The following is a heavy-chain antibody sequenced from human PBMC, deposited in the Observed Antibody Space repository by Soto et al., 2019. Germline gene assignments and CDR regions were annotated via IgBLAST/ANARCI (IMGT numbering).Heavy chain of an antibody. CDR3: AKDLGPLRLLNYYFYGLDV. CDR2: IESGGST. CDR1: GFTVSSSY. J-gene: IGHJ6*02. Sequence: GSLRLSCNASGFTVSSSYMSWVRQAPGMGLEWVAVIESGGSTHYADSVKGRFTISRDNPRNMIYLQLDTLRAEDTAVYYCAKDLGPLRLLNYYFYGLDVWGQGTTVTVSS. V-gene: IGHV3-53*01. D-gene: IGHD2-15*01.